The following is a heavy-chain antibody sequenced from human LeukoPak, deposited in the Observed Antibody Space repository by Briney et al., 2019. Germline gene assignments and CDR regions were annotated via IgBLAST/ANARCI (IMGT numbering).Heavy chain of an antibody. V-gene: IGHV4-39*02. Sequence: SETLSLTCTVSGASISGSGYYWGWIRQPPGKGLEWIGNIYDSGSTYYNASLQSRVTISIDTSKNQFSLRLSSVTAADTAMYYCARDYRWFGERFDYWGQGTLVTVSS. D-gene: IGHD3-10*01. CDR2: IYDSGST. CDR1: GASISGSGYY. CDR3: ARDYRWFGERFDY. J-gene: IGHJ4*02.